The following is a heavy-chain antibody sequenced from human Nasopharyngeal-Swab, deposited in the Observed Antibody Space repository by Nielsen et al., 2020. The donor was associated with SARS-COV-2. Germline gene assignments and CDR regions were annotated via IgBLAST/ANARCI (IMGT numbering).Heavy chain of an antibody. Sequence: GGSLRLFFAASGFTFSAHGMHWVRQAPGKGLEWVAFVSYDRADKYYADSVKGRFTISRDNSRNTVYLQINSLRAEDTAVYFCARGNGSPTYFEYWGQGTLVTVSS. CDR3: ARGNGSPTYFEY. J-gene: IGHJ4*02. V-gene: IGHV3-30*03. D-gene: IGHD1-26*01. CDR1: GFTFSAHG. CDR2: VSYDRADK.